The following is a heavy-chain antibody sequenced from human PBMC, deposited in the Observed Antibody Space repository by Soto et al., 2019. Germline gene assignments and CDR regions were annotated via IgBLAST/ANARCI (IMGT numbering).Heavy chain of an antibody. CDR2: IYPGDSDT. CDR3: ARPAFYYYDSSGYYDLGAFDI. V-gene: IGHV5-51*01. CDR1: GYSFTSYW. J-gene: IGHJ3*02. Sequence: PGESLKISCKGSGYSFTSYWIGWVRQMPGKGLEWMGIIYPGDSDTRYSPSFQGQVTISADKSISTPYLQWSSLKASDTAMYYCARPAFYYYDSSGYYDLGAFDIWGQGTMVTVS. D-gene: IGHD3-22*01.